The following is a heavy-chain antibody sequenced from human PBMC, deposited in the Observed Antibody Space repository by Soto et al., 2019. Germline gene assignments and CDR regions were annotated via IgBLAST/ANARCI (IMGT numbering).Heavy chain of an antibody. CDR2: INAGNGNT. V-gene: IGHV1-3*01. D-gene: IGHD6-19*01. Sequence: ASVKVSCKASGYTFTSYAMHWVRQAPGQRLEWMGWINAGNGNTKYSQKFQGRVTITRDTSASTAYMELSSLRSEDTAVYYCARNIGSGWPYYYYYYMDVWGKGTTVTVSS. J-gene: IGHJ6*03. CDR1: GYTFTSYA. CDR3: ARNIGSGWPYYYYYYMDV.